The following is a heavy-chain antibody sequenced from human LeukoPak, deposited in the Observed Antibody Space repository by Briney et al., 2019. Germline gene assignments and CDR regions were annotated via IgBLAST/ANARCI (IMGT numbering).Heavy chain of an antibody. CDR3: AKVGRDGYNYNY. CDR1: GFTFSSYA. CDR2: ISGSGGST. J-gene: IGHJ4*02. Sequence: GGSLRLSCAASGFTFSSYAMSWVRQAPGKGLEWVSAISGSGGSTYYADSVKGRFTTSRDNSKNTLYLQMNSLRAEDTAVYYCAKVGRDGYNYNYWGQGTLVTVSS. D-gene: IGHD5-24*01. V-gene: IGHV3-23*01.